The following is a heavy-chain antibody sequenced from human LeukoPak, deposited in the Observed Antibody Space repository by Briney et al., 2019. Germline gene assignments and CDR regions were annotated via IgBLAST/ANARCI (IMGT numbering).Heavy chain of an antibody. J-gene: IGHJ4*02. CDR2: ISAYNGNT. CDR1: GYTFTSYG. CDR3: ARDLRSTMVRGVPRALNY. D-gene: IGHD3-10*01. Sequence: ASVKLSCKASGYTFTSYGISWVRQAPGQGLEWMGWISAYNGNTNYAQKLQGRVTMTTDTSTSTAYMELRSLRSDDTAVYYCARDLRSTMVRGVPRALNYWGQGTLVTVSS. V-gene: IGHV1-18*01.